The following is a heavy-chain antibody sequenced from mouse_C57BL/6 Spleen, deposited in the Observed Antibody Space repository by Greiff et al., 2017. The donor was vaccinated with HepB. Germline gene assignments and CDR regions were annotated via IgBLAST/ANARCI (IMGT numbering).Heavy chain of an antibody. CDR2: IWTGGGT. CDR3: ARQLRLQSYWYFDV. J-gene: IGHJ1*03. V-gene: IGHV2-9-1*01. D-gene: IGHD3-2*02. Sequence: VKLQESGPGLVAPSQSLSITCTVSGFSLTSYAISWVRQPPGKGLEWLGVIWTGGGTNYNSALKSRLSISKDNSKSQVFLKMNSLQTDDTARYYCARQLRLQSYWYFDVWGTGTTVTVSS. CDR1: GFSLTSYA.